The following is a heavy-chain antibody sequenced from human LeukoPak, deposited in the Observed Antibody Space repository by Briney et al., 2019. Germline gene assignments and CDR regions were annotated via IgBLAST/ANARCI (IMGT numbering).Heavy chain of an antibody. CDR2: INPNSGGT. V-gene: IGHV1-2*02. Sequence: ASVKVSCKASGYTFTSYDINWVRQATGQGLEWMGWINPNSGGTNYAQKFQGRVTMTRDTSISTAYMELSRLRSDDTAVYYCARASITVVRGVPSLNYWGQGTLVTVSS. CDR3: ARASITVVRGVPSLNY. CDR1: GYTFTSYD. J-gene: IGHJ4*02. D-gene: IGHD3-10*01.